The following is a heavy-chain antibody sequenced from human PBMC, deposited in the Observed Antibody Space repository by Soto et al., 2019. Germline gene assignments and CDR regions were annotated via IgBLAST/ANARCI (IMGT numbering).Heavy chain of an antibody. Sequence: QVHLQESGPGLVKPSETLSLTCTVSGASVSSDGYYWIWIRQPPGKGLEWMGYIYPSGRTNYNPSLRSRVTMSIDTSKSQCSLKLTSMTAADTALYYCARGDQLLLYWGQGTLVTVSS. CDR3: ARGDQLLLY. V-gene: IGHV4-61*08. CDR1: GASVSSDGYY. CDR2: IYPSGRT. D-gene: IGHD1-1*01. J-gene: IGHJ1*01.